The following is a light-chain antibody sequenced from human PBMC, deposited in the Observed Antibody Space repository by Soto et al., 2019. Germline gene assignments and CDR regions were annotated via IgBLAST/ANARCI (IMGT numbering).Light chain of an antibody. CDR3: QQSYSTPHT. CDR1: QIIASY. Sequence: DIQMTQSPSSLSASVGDRVTITCLASQIIASYLNWYQQKPGKAPKLLIYAASSLQSGVPSRFSGSGSGTDFTLTISSLQPEDFATYYCQQSYSTPHTFGGGTKVDIK. CDR2: AAS. V-gene: IGKV1-39*01. J-gene: IGKJ4*01.